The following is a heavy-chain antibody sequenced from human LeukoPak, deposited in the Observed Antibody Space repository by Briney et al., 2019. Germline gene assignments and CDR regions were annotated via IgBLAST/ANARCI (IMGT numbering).Heavy chain of an antibody. Sequence: DSVKGRFTISRDNSKNTLYLQMNSLRAEDTAVYYCARWHRDNAFDIWGQGTMVTVSS. D-gene: IGHD5-12*01. V-gene: IGHV3-30*07. J-gene: IGHJ3*02. CDR3: ARWHRDNAFDI.